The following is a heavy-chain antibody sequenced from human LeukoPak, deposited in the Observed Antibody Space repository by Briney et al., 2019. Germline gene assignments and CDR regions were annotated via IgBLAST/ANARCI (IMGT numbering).Heavy chain of an antibody. CDR3: ATGLSPIPARDYFDY. V-gene: IGHV1-69-2*01. Sequence: ASVKISCKLSGYTFTDYYIHWVQQAPGKGLEWMGLVDPEDGETIYAEKFQGRVTIAADTSTDTTYMELSSLRSEHTAVYYCATGLSPIPARDYFDYWGQGTLVTVSS. D-gene: IGHD6-6*01. CDR1: GYTFTDYY. CDR2: VDPEDGET. J-gene: IGHJ4*02.